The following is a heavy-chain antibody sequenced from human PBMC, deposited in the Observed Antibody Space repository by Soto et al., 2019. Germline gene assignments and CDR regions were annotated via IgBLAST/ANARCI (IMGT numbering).Heavy chain of an antibody. J-gene: IGHJ4*02. V-gene: IGHV3-23*01. CDR1: GFTFTNYG. Sequence: EVRLLESGGGLVQPGGSLRLSCEGSGFTFTNYGMDWVRQAPGKGLEWISFISGAGDTTYYADSVKGRFIISRDNSKNTLYLQMNSLRAVDTALYYCAKSFTQSNVWRAYRHKTHFDYWGQGALVTVTS. D-gene: IGHD3-16*02. CDR2: ISGAGDTT. CDR3: AKSFTQSNVWRAYRHKTHFDY.